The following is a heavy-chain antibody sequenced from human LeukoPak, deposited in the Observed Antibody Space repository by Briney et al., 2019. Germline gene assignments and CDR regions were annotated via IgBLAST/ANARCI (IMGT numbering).Heavy chain of an antibody. J-gene: IGHJ4*02. CDR3: ARDLKGYYDSSGSPGY. CDR1: GGTFSSYA. CDR2: IIPIFGTA. Sequence: ASVKVSCKASGGTFSSYAISWVRQAPGQGLEWMGGIIPIFGTANYAQKFQGRVTMTRDTSTSTVYMELSSLRSEDTAVYYCARDLKGYYDSSGSPGYWGQGTLVTVSS. V-gene: IGHV1-69*05. D-gene: IGHD3-22*01.